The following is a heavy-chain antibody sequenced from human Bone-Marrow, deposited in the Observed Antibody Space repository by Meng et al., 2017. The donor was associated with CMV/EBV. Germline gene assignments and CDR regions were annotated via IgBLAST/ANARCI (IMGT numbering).Heavy chain of an antibody. CDR3: ARDQFDIVVVPAATLDY. Sequence: GGSLRLSCAASGFTFNNYAMHWVRQAPGKGLEWVAVISYDGSNKYYADSVKGRFTISRDNSKNTRCLQMNSLRAEDTAMYYCARDQFDIVVVPAATLDYWGQGTLVTVSS. V-gene: IGHV3-30*04. CDR1: GFTFNNYA. CDR2: ISYDGSNK. D-gene: IGHD2-2*01. J-gene: IGHJ4*02.